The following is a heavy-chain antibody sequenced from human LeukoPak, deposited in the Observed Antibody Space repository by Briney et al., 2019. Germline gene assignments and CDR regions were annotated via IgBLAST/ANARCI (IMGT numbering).Heavy chain of an antibody. Sequence: GGSLRLSCAASGFTFSSYGMHWVRQAPGKGLEWVSAISGSGHSTHYADSVKGRFTISRDNSKNTLYLQLNSLRAEDTAVYFCAKDVRWELTDSYYFDSWGQGTLVTVSS. D-gene: IGHD1-26*01. CDR1: GFTFSSYG. CDR3: AKDVRWELTDSYYFDS. CDR2: ISGSGHST. V-gene: IGHV3-23*01. J-gene: IGHJ4*02.